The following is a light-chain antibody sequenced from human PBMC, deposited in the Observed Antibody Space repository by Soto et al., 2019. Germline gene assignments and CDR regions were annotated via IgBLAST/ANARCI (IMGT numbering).Light chain of an antibody. Sequence: QSALTQPASVSGSPGQSITISCTGTSSDVGGYNYVSWYQQHPGKAPKLIIYEVSHRPSGVSNRFSGSKSGNTASLTISGLQAEDEADYYCSSYTANSRLFGTETKLTVL. CDR1: SSDVGGYNY. CDR3: SSYTANSRL. J-gene: IGLJ1*01. CDR2: EVS. V-gene: IGLV2-14*01.